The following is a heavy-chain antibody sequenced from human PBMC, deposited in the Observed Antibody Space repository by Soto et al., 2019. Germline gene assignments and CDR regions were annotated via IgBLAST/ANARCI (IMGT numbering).Heavy chain of an antibody. CDR1: GGSISSYY. CDR3: ARALFSSSVRWFDP. V-gene: IGHV4-59*01. CDR2: IYYSGST. Sequence: PSETLSLTCTVSGGSISSYYWSWIRQPPGKGLEWIGYIYYSGSTNYNPSLKSRVTISVDTSKNQFSLKLSSVTAADTAVYYCARALFSSSVRWFDPWGQGTLVTVSS. D-gene: IGHD6-13*01. J-gene: IGHJ5*02.